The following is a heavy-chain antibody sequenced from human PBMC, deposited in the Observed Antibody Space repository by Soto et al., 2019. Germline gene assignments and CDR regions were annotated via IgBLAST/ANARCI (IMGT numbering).Heavy chain of an antibody. V-gene: IGHV3-21*01. J-gene: IGHJ4*02. CDR3: ARDGNYHEY. D-gene: IGHD1-26*01. CDR1: GFTFSTYA. CDR2: ISSSGSNI. Sequence: EVQLVESGGGLVKPGGSLSLSCATSGFTFSTYAMTWVRQAPGKGLEWVSFISSSGSNIQYADSVEGRFTISRDDAKNSVYLQMDSLGADDTALYYCARDGNYHEYWGQGTLVSVSS.